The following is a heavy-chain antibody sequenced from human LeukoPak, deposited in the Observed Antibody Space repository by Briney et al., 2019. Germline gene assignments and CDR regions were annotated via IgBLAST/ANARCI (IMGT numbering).Heavy chain of an antibody. CDR2: IYYSGST. CDR1: GGSINNGGYY. CDR3: ARDSPTVTTDKSLTFDY. Sequence: SQTLSLTCTVSGGSINNGGYYWSWIRQHPGKGLEWIGSIYYSGSTYYNPSLKSRVTISVDTSKNQFSLKLSSVTAADTAVYYCARDSPTVTTDKSLTFDYWGQGTLVTVSS. V-gene: IGHV4-31*03. J-gene: IGHJ4*02. D-gene: IGHD4-17*01.